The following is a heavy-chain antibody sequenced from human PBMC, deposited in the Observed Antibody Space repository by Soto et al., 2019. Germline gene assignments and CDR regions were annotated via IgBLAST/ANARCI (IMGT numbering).Heavy chain of an antibody. J-gene: IGHJ4*02. CDR3: ARVTTMGGY. Sequence: EVQLVESGGGLVQPGWSLRLSCAASGFRFRDYWMYWVRQPPGKGLEWVANIKQDGSEKYYVDSVKGRFTISRDNARNSLFLQMDSLRAEDTAVYFCARVTTMGGYWGQGTLVTVSS. CDR2: IKQDGSEK. CDR1: GFRFRDYW. V-gene: IGHV3-7*01. D-gene: IGHD4-17*01.